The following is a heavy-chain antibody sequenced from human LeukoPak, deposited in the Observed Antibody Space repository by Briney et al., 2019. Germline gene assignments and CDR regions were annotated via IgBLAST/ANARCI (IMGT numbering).Heavy chain of an antibody. D-gene: IGHD5-18*01. V-gene: IGHV1-24*01. CDR3: ATEDTAMVGAYYYGMDV. Sequence: GASVKVSCKASGYTLTELSMHWVRQAPGKGLEWMGGFDPEDGETIYAQKFQGRVTMTEDTSTDTAYMELSSLRSEDTAVYYCATEDTAMVGAYYYGMDVWGQGTTVTVSS. J-gene: IGHJ6*02. CDR2: FDPEDGET. CDR1: GYTLTELS.